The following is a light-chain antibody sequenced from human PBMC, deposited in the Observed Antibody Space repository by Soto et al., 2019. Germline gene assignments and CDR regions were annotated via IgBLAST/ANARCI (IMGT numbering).Light chain of an antibody. V-gene: IGKV1-39*01. Sequence: DIQMTQSPSSLSASVGDRVTITCRASQSISSYLNWYQQKPGKAPKLLIYAASSLQSGVPSRFSGSGSGTDFTLTISSPQPEDFATYYCQQSYSTPGVTFGPGTKVDIK. CDR2: AAS. CDR3: QQSYSTPGVT. CDR1: QSISSY. J-gene: IGKJ3*01.